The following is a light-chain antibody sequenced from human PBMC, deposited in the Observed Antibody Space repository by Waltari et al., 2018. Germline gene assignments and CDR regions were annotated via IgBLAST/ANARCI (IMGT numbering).Light chain of an antibody. Sequence: AIQMTQSPSSLSASVGDKVTITCRASQGIRNGLVWYQQKPGEAPKLLIFGASNLQSGVPSKFSGSGSGTNFTLTIGSLQAEDFATYYCLQDHSYPYTFGQGTRVDFK. V-gene: IGKV1-6*01. J-gene: IGKJ2*01. CDR2: GAS. CDR3: LQDHSYPYT. CDR1: QGIRNG.